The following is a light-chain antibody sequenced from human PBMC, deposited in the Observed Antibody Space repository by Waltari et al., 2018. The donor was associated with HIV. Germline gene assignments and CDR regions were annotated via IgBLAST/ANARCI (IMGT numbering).Light chain of an antibody. J-gene: IGLJ2*01. V-gene: IGLV2-23*01. CDR1: SSDVGSYNL. CDR3: SSYGGSTTVL. CDR2: EGT. Sequence: QSALTQPASVSGSPGQSITISCTGTSSDVGSYNLVSWYQQHPGKAPKLMVYEGTKRPMSVSNPCSGPKPSNTASPTVAGLQAEEEAYYCCSSYGGSTTVLFGGGTKLTGL.